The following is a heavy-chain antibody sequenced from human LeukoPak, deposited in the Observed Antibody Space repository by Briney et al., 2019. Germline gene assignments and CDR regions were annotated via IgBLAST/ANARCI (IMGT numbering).Heavy chain of an antibody. J-gene: IGHJ4*02. CDR1: GGTFSSYA. V-gene: IGHV1-69*04. CDR2: IIPILGIA. Sequence: GASVKVSCQASGGTFSSYAISWVRQAPGQGLEWMGRIIPILGIANYAQKFQGRVTITADKSTSTAYMEPSSLRSEDTAVYYCARGRCSSTSCYFDYWGQGTLVTVSS. CDR3: ARGRCSSTSCYFDY. D-gene: IGHD2-2*01.